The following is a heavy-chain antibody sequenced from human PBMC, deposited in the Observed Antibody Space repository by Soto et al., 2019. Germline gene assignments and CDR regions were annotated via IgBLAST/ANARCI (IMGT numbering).Heavy chain of an antibody. CDR2: INHSGST. J-gene: IGHJ4*02. Sequence: QVQLQQWGAGLLKPSETLSLTCAVYGGSFSGYYWSWIRQPPGKGLEWIGEINHSGSTNYNPTLKSRVTIAADTSTNQFSLKLSSVTASHTAGYYFAIDYYASRGPPTSDYWGPGTLVTVSS. CDR3: AIDYYASRGPPTSDY. D-gene: IGHD3-22*01. V-gene: IGHV4-34*01. CDR1: GGSFSGYY.